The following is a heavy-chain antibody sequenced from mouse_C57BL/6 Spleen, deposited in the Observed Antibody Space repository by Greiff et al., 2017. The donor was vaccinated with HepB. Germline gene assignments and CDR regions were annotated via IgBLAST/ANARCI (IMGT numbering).Heavy chain of an antibody. CDR3: VRHAGATGYFDV. D-gene: IGHD1-1*01. V-gene: IGHV10-1*01. J-gene: IGHJ1*03. CDR2: IRSKSNNYAT. Sequence: DVKLVESGGGLVQPKGSLKLSCAASGFSFNTYAMNWVRQAPGKGLEWVARIRSKSNNYATYYADSVKDRFTISRDDSESMLYLQMNNLKTEDTAMYYCVRHAGATGYFDVWGTGTTVTVSS. CDR1: GFSFNTYA.